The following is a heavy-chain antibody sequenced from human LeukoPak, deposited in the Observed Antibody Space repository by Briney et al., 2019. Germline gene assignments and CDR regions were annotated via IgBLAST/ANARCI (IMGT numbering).Heavy chain of an antibody. CDR2: IYHSGST. CDR3: ARTDSIGLFQY. Sequence: PSETLSLTCAVSGGSISSGGYSWSWIRQPPGKGLEWIGYIYHSGSTYYNTSLKSRVTISVDRSKNQFSLKLSSVTAADTAVYSCARTDSIGLFQYWGQGILVTVSS. J-gene: IGHJ4*02. V-gene: IGHV4-30-2*01. D-gene: IGHD3-22*01. CDR1: GGSISSGGYS.